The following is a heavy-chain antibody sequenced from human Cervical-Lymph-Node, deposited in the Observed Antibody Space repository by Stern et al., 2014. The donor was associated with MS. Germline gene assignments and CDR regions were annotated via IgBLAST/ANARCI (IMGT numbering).Heavy chain of an antibody. J-gene: IGHJ4*02. Sequence: QVTLRESGPALVKPRQTLTLTCTFSGFSLSTGGMCVIWIRQPPGKALEWLARIDWDDGKYYSTSLKTRLTISQDTSKNQVVLTLTNMGPVDTATYYCARISSTLTPDYWGQGALVTVSS. D-gene: IGHD4-17*01. CDR2: IDWDDGK. CDR1: GFSLSTGGMC. V-gene: IGHV2-70*15. CDR3: ARISSTLTPDY.